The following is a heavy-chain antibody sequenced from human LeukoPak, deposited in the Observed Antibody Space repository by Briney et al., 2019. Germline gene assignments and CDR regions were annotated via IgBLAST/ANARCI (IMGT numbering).Heavy chain of an antibody. Sequence: ASVTVSCKASGYTFSDYYIHWVRQAPGQGLEWMGWINPNSGGTDYAEKFQGRVTMTRDTSISTAYLELSSLRSDDTAVYHCARDLYNSGWTGAFDIWGQGTMVTVSS. CDR3: ARDLYNSGWTGAFDI. J-gene: IGHJ3*02. CDR1: GYTFSDYY. D-gene: IGHD6-19*01. CDR2: INPNSGGT. V-gene: IGHV1-2*02.